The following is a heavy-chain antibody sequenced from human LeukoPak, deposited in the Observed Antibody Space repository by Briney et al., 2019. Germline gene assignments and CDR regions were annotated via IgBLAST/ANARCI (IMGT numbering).Heavy chain of an antibody. CDR1: GFTFSSYG. Sequence: GGSLRLSCAASGFTFSSYGMSWVRQAPGKGLEWVSAIGGRDGSTYYADSVKGRFTISRDNSKNTLYVQMNSLRAEDTAVYYCAKGHYYGSGSLDYWGQGTLVTISS. CDR2: IGGRDGST. CDR3: AKGHYYGSGSLDY. V-gene: IGHV3-23*01. J-gene: IGHJ4*02. D-gene: IGHD3-10*01.